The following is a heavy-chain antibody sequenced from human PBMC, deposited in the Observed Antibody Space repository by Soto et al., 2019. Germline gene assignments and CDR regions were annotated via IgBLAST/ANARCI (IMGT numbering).Heavy chain of an antibody. J-gene: IGHJ3*02. D-gene: IGHD3-16*02. V-gene: IGHV1-18*01. Sequence: QVQLVQSGAEVKKPGASVKVSCKATGYTFISFGISWVRQAPGKGLEWMGWISAYNGNTNYAQKLQGRVTMTTDTSTSTAYMELRSPRSDATAVYYCARDLDDYVWGSYPSPDAFDIWGQGTMVTVSS. CDR1: GYTFISFG. CDR3: ARDLDDYVWGSYPSPDAFDI. CDR2: ISAYNGNT.